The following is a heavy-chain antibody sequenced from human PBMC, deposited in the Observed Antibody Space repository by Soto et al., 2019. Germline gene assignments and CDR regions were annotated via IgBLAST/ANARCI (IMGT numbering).Heavy chain of an antibody. CDR1: GYPFTSYG. J-gene: IGHJ4*02. CDR3: AREASKDGYNPLYFDY. CDR2: ISPYNGNT. Sequence: ASVKVSCKTSGYPFTSYGIGWVRQAPGQGLEWMAWISPYNGNTYYAQKFQGRVTLTTDTSTSTAYMELRSLRSDDTAVYYCAREASKDGYNPLYFDYWGQ. D-gene: IGHD5-12*01. V-gene: IGHV1-18*01.